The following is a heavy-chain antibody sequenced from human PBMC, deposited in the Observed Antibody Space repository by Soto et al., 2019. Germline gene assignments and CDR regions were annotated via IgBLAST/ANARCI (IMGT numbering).Heavy chain of an antibody. J-gene: IGHJ3*01. Sequence: QVQLVQSGAAVKKPGSSVKISCKASGATFDTYAFIWVRQAPGQGFEWLGGVTPVYDTTNYAQKFQGRLTITADKLTTTASMELSSLRSDDTALYFCARGRVALYAFDLWGQGTMVTVSS. CDR1: GATFDTYA. V-gene: IGHV1-69*06. CDR3: ARGRVALYAFDL. CDR2: VTPVYDTT. D-gene: IGHD3-3*01.